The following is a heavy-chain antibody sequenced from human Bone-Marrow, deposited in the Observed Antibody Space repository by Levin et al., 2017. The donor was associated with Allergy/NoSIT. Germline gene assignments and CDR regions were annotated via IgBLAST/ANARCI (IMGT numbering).Heavy chain of an antibody. D-gene: IGHD3-10*01. J-gene: IGHJ6*02. CDR3: ARDLGSVRDYYYYYGMDV. V-gene: IGHV3-33*01. CDR2: IWYDGSNK. Sequence: GESLKISCAASGFTFSSYGMHRVRQAPGKGLEWVAVIWYDGSNKYYADSVKGRFTISRDNSKNTLYLQMNSLRAEDTAVYYCARDLGSVRDYYYYYGMDVWGQGTTVTVSS. CDR1: GFTFSSYG.